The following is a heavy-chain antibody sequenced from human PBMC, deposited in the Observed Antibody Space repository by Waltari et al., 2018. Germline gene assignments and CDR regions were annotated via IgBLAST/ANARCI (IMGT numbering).Heavy chain of an antibody. CDR1: GDSFKNYY. J-gene: IGHJ5*02. Sequence: QVELQESGPGLVKPSETLSLTCSFPGDSFKNYYWNWVRQSPGKALEWIGFIQNSGTISYNPSLESRVTISVDTSKNQFFLNLNSVTAADTAVYYCARGLGYSAWFDPWGQGTLVTVSS. CDR2: IQNSGTI. V-gene: IGHV4-59*08. D-gene: IGHD3-22*01. CDR3: ARGLGYSAWFDP.